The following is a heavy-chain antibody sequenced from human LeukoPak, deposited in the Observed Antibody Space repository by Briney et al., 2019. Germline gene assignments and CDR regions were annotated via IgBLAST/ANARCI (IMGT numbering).Heavy chain of an antibody. CDR2: IYYSGSS. J-gene: IGHJ6*03. Sequence: SETLSLTCTVSGGSISGYYWSWIRQPPGKGLEWIGYIYYSGSSNYNPSLKSRVIISLDTFKNQFSLNLSSVTAADTAVYYCARSPHYYYMDVWGKGTTVTVSS. CDR1: GGSISGYY. V-gene: IGHV4-59*01. CDR3: ARSPHYYYMDV.